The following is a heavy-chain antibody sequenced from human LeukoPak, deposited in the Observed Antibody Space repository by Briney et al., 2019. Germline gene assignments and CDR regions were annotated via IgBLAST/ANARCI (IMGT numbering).Heavy chain of an antibody. D-gene: IGHD1-26*01. CDR2: ISSSGSTI. V-gene: IGHV3-11*01. J-gene: IGHJ4*02. Sequence: PGGSLRLSCAASGFTFSDYYMSWIRQAPGKGLEWVSYISSSGSTIYYADSVKDRFTISRDNAKNSLYLQMNSLRAEDTAVYYCAREISGERTYYFDYWGQGTLVTVSS. CDR3: AREISGERTYYFDY. CDR1: GFTFSDYY.